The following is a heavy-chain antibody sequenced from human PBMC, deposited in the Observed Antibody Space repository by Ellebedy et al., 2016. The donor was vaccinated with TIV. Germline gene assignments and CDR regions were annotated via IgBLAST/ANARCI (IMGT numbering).Heavy chain of an antibody. D-gene: IGHD3-10*01. CDR2: ISSSSGYT. V-gene: IGHV3-11*06. CDR1: GFTFSDYY. CDR3: ARDYYGSGSYSSD. Sequence: GGSLRLSCAASGFTFSDYYMSWIRQAPGKGLEWVSYISSSSGYTNYADSVKGRFTISRDNAKKSLYRRMNSLRAEDTAVYYCARDYYGSGSYSSDWGQGTLVTVSS. J-gene: IGHJ4*02.